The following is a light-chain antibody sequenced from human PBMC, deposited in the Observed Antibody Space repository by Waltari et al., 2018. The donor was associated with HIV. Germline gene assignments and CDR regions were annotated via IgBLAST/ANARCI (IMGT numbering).Light chain of an antibody. J-gene: IGKJ4*01. V-gene: IGKV4-1*01. CDR1: QRLLYSSSRKTY. CDR2: WAS. Sequence: DIVMIQSPDPLAVSHGERSTITCKLSQRLLYSSSRKTYLAWYQQKPGQPPKLLIYWASTRESGVPDRFSGSGSGTHFTLAISSLQAEDGAVYYWQQYYTTPLTFGGGTKVEIK. CDR3: QQYYTTPLT.